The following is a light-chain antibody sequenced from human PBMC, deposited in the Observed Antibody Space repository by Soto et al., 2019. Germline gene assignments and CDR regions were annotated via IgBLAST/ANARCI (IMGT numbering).Light chain of an antibody. V-gene: IGKV3D-15*01. CDR1: QSVSSSH. Sequence: EIVLTQSPGTLSLSPGERATLSCRASQSVSSSHLAWYQQNPGQAPRLLISGASSRATGIPARFSGSGSGTEFTLTISSLQSEDFAVYYCQQYNNWPPRITFGQGTLLEV. J-gene: IGKJ5*01. CDR3: QQYNNWPPRIT. CDR2: GAS.